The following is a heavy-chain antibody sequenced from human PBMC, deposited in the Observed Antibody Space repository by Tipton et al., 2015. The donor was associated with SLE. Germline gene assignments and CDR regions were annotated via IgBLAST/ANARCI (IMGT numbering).Heavy chain of an antibody. Sequence: GLVKPSETLSLTCTVSGGSLSSGGFYWGWVRQSPGKGLEWIGYIYSSGSTKYNPSLKSRVTRSVDTSKNQFSLKVTSVTAADTAVYYCARRCSSTSCSYYFDYWGQGTLVTVSS. CDR3: ARRCSSTSCSYYFDY. CDR1: GGSLSSGGFY. D-gene: IGHD2-2*01. V-gene: IGHV4-61*08. CDR2: IYSSGST. J-gene: IGHJ4*02.